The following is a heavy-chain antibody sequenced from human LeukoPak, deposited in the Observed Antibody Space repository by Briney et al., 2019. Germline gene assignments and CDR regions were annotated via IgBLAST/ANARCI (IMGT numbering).Heavy chain of an antibody. Sequence: PGGSLRLSCAASGFTFSNAWMNWVRQAPGKGLEWVGRIKSKTDGGTTDYAAPVKGRFTISRDDSKNTLYLQMNSLKTEDTAVYYCTTGSIAVAGTASYYYYYYGMDVWGQGTTVTVSS. CDR2: IKSKTDGGTT. CDR3: TTGSIAVAGTASYYYYYYGMDV. CDR1: GFTFSNAW. J-gene: IGHJ6*02. V-gene: IGHV3-15*07. D-gene: IGHD6-19*01.